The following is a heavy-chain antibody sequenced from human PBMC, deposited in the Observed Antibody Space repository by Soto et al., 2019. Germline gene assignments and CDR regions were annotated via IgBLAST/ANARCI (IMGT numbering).Heavy chain of an antibody. Sequence: SSQTLSLPCTVSDGSISSYYCTLIRQSAVKELYWIGRIYYSGSTNYNPSLKSRVTLSVDRANKNFSLKLTSVTAADKDVYYSARHGTDFWSGYFDYWGQGTMVTVSP. J-gene: IGHJ4*02. CDR1: DGSISSYY. CDR3: ARHGTDFWSGYFDY. CDR2: IYYSGST. V-gene: IGHV4-4*07. D-gene: IGHD3-3*01.